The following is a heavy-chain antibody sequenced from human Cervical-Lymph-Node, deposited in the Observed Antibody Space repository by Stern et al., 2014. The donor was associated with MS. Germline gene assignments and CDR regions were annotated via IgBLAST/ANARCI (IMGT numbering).Heavy chain of an antibody. CDR2: ISSSGGT. J-gene: IGHJ4*02. D-gene: IGHD6-6*01. V-gene: IGHV4-59*08. CDR1: GGSTSSYY. Sequence: VQLVESGPGLVKPSETLSLTCTVSGGSTSSYYWSWIRQPPGKGLEWIGYISSSGGTKYNPSLKSRVTISLDTSKNPFSLKLSSGTAADTAVYYCARGYTTSSGRPDYGGQGTLVTVSA. CDR3: ARGYTTSSGRPDY.